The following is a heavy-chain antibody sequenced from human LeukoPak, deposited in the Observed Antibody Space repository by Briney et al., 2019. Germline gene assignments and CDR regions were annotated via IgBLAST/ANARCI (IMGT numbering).Heavy chain of an antibody. Sequence: SETLSLTCTVSGGSISSYYWSWIRQPPGKGLEWIGYIYYSGSTNCNPSLKSRVTISVDTSKNQFSLKLSSVTAADTAVYYCARYSLYGSGSDAFDIWGQGTMVTVSS. J-gene: IGHJ3*02. CDR2: IYYSGST. CDR1: GGSISSYY. D-gene: IGHD3-10*01. CDR3: ARYSLYGSGSDAFDI. V-gene: IGHV4-59*01.